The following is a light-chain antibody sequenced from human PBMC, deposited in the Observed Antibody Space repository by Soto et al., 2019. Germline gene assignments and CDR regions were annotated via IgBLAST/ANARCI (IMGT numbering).Light chain of an antibody. CDR2: GAS. CDR1: QSVSSNY. Sequence: EIVLTQSPDTVSLSPGETATLSCRASQSVSSNYLAWYQQKPGQALRLLIYGASSRATGIPDRFSGSGSGTDFTLIISRPEPEDFAVFYCQQYDNSITFGQGTRLEI. CDR3: QQYDNSIT. J-gene: IGKJ5*01. V-gene: IGKV3-20*01.